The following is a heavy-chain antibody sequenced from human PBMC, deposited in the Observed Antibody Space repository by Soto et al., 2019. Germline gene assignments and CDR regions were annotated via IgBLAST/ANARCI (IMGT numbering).Heavy chain of an antibody. CDR3: ARDAGAGTRWFDP. V-gene: IGHV3-21*01. Sequence: GGSLRLSCAASGFTFSSYSMNWVRQAPGKGLEWVSSISSSSSYIYYADSVKGRFTISRDNAKNSLYLQMNSLRAEDTAVYYCARDAGAGTRWFDPWGQGTLVTVSS. D-gene: IGHD6-13*01. J-gene: IGHJ5*02. CDR2: ISSSSSYI. CDR1: GFTFSSYS.